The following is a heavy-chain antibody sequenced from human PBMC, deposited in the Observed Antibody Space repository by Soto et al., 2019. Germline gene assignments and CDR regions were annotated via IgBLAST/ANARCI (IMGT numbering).Heavy chain of an antibody. V-gene: IGHV4-59*08. J-gene: IGHJ6*03. Sequence: QVQLQESGPGLVKPSETLSLTCTVSGGSISSYYWSWIRQPPGKGLEWIGYIYYSGSTNYNPSLKSRVTISVDTSKNQFSLKLSSVTAADTAVYYCARLVVVVAANYYYYMDIWGKGTTVTVSS. D-gene: IGHD2-15*01. CDR1: GGSISSYY. CDR3: ARLVVVVAANYYYYMDI. CDR2: IYYSGST.